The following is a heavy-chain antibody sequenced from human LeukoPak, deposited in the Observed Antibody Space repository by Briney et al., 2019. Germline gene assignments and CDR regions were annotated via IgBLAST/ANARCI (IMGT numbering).Heavy chain of an antibody. D-gene: IGHD3-22*01. CDR1: GFTVSSNY. Sequence: GGSLRLSCAASGFTVSSNYMSWVRQAPGKGLEWVSVIYSGGSTYYADSVKGRFTISRDNSKNTLYLQMNSLRAEDTAVYYCARDVITMIVSRPAFDIWGQGTMVTVSS. V-gene: IGHV3-66*01. CDR3: ARDVITMIVSRPAFDI. CDR2: IYSGGST. J-gene: IGHJ3*02.